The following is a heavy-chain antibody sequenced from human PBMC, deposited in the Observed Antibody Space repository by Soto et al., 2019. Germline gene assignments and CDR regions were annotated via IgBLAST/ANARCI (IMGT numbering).Heavy chain of an antibody. CDR1: GFTFSSYA. J-gene: IGHJ6*02. V-gene: IGHV3-23*01. Sequence: EVQLLESGGGLVQRGGSLRLSCAASGFTFSSYAMSWVRQAPGKGLEWVSGISGSGGSTSYADSVKGRFTISRDNSKNTLYLQMNSLRAEVTAVYYCAKGGPGHGSIYYFGMDVWGQGTTVTVSS. D-gene: IGHD1-26*01. CDR2: ISGSGGST. CDR3: AKGGPGHGSIYYFGMDV.